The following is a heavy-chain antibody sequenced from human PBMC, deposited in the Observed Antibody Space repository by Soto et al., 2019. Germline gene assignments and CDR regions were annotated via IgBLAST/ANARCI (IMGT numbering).Heavy chain of an antibody. Sequence: SQTLSLTCAISGDSVSSNSAAWNWIRQSPSRGLEWLGRTYYRSKWYNDYAVSVKSRITINPDTSKSQFSLQLNSVTPEDTAVYYCARDRGNFDFWSGSRYYGMDVWGQGTTVTVSS. D-gene: IGHD3-3*01. V-gene: IGHV6-1*01. CDR2: TYYRSKWYN. J-gene: IGHJ6*02. CDR1: GDSVSSNSAA. CDR3: ARDRGNFDFWSGSRYYGMDV.